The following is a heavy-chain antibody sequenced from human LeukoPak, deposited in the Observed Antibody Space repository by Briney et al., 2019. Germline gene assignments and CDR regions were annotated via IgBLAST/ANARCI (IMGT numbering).Heavy chain of an antibody. Sequence: PSETLSLTCAVYGGSFSGYNWNWIRQPPEKGLEWIGEISDNGGTKYNPSLKSRLTISVDMSKNQFSLKLTSVTPADTGVYYCARGSPKHDSWGQGTPVTVSS. CDR3: ARGSPKHDS. J-gene: IGHJ5*01. V-gene: IGHV4-34*01. CDR2: ISDNGGT. CDR1: GGSFSGYN.